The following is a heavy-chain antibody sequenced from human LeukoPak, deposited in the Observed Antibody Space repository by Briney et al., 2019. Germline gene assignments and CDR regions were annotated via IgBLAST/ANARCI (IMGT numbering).Heavy chain of an antibody. CDR3: AKDYYGSGSYRSGFDY. CDR2: IRYDGSNK. V-gene: IGHV3-30*02. D-gene: IGHD3-10*01. Sequence: PGGSLRLSCAASGFTFSSYGMHWVHQAPGKGLEWVAFIRYDGSNKYYADSVKGRFTISRDNSKNTLYLQMNSLRAEDTAVYYCAKDYYGSGSYRSGFDYWGQGTLVTVSS. J-gene: IGHJ4*02. CDR1: GFTFSSYG.